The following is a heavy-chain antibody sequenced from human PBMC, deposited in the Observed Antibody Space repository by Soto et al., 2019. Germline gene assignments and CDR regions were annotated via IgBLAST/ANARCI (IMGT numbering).Heavy chain of an antibody. CDR1: GGTFSSYA. V-gene: IGHV1-69*13. CDR3: ARALYYGSGTDDYMDV. Sequence: GASVKVSCKASGGTFSSYAISWVRQAPGQGLEWMGGIIPIFGTANYAQKFQGRVTITADASTSTVYMELSSLRSEDTAVYYCARALYYGSGTDDYMDVWGKGTTVTVSS. CDR2: IIPIFGTA. D-gene: IGHD3-10*01. J-gene: IGHJ6*03.